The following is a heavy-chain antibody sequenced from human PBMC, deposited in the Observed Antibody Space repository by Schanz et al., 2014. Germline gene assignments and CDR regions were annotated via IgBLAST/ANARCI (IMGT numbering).Heavy chain of an antibody. V-gene: IGHV3-7*01. CDR3: ARDLRNSRPSYYDH. D-gene: IGHD6-13*01. CDR2: IIHEGSEK. J-gene: IGHJ4*02. Sequence: EVKREEEGGGVVQPGGSGRVSWAEGGFSFKNYWMTWERKATGKGLEWGANIIHEGSEKIYVDSVKGRFTISRDNAKNSLYLQMDALRAEDTAVYYCARDLRNSRPSYYDHWGQGTLVTVSA. CDR1: GFSFKNYW.